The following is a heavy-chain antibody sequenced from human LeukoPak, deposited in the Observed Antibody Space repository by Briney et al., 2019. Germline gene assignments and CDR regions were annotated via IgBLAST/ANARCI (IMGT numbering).Heavy chain of an antibody. CDR2: ISSSSSYV. J-gene: IGHJ5*02. CDR3: ARDFGQYYDTSDNWFDP. Sequence: GGSLRLSCAASGFTFSRYSMNWVRQAPGKGVEWVASISSSSSYVYYADSVKGRFTISRDNAKNTLNLQMNSRRAEHTAVYYCARDFGQYYDTSDNWFDPWGQGTLVTVSS. V-gene: IGHV3-21*01. CDR1: GFTFSRYS. D-gene: IGHD3-22*01.